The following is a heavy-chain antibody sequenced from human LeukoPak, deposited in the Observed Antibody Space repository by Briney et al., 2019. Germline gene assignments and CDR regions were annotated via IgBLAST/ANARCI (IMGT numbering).Heavy chain of an antibody. Sequence: SETLSLTCTVSGGSISNYYWSWIWQPAGKGLEWIGRIYTSGSTNYNPSLKSRVTMSVDTSKNQFSLKLSSVTAADTAVYYCARESYSSSYLFDYWGQGTLVTVSS. CDR2: IYTSGST. CDR3: ARESYSSSYLFDY. J-gene: IGHJ4*02. CDR1: GGSISNYY. V-gene: IGHV4-4*07. D-gene: IGHD6-6*01.